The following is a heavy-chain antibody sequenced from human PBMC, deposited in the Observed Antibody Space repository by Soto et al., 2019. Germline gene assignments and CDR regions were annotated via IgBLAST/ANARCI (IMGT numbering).Heavy chain of an antibody. V-gene: IGHV3-23*01. CDR3: AVDRDHDFWSGYVPFDY. D-gene: IGHD3-3*01. Sequence: LRLSCVVSGFDFRSFDMSWVRQAPGKGLEWVSGISVSGGNTYYADSLEGRFTISRDNSKNTLFLRMDSLRGEDTAIYYCAVDRDHDFWSGYVPFDYWGQGTLVTVSS. CDR2: ISVSGGNT. CDR1: GFDFRSFD. J-gene: IGHJ4*02.